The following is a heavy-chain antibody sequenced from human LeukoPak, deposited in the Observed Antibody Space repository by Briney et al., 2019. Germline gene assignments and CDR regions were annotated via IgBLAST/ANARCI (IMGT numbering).Heavy chain of an antibody. CDR2: ISDSGGST. J-gene: IGHJ4*02. CDR3: AKRGVVIRVILVGFHREAYYFES. CDR1: GITLSNYG. D-gene: IGHD3/OR15-3a*01. Sequence: GGSLRLSCAVSGITLSNYGMSWVREAPGKGLEWVAGISDSGGSTKYADSVKGRFTIARDNRKNTLYLQMNSLRAEDTAVYFCAKRGVVIRVILVGFHREAYYFESWGQGALVTVSS. V-gene: IGHV3-23*01.